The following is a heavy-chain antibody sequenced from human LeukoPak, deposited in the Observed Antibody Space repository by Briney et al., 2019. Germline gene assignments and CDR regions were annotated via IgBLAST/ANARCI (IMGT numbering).Heavy chain of an antibody. CDR1: SFTFSSYN. CDR2: ISGSGGST. CDR3: AKDLGGYCSSTSCQGAPIDY. D-gene: IGHD2-2*01. V-gene: IGHV3-23*01. Sequence: PGGSLRLSCAASSFTFSSYNMNWVRQAPGKGLEWVSAISGSGGSTYYADSVKGRFTISRDNSKNTLYLQMNSLRAEDTAVYYCAKDLGGYCSSTSCQGAPIDYWGQGTLVTVSS. J-gene: IGHJ4*02.